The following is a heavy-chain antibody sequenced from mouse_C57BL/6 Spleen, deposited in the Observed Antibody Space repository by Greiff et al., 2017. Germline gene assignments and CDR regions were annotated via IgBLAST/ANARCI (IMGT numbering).Heavy chain of an antibody. D-gene: IGHD1-1*01. CDR3: ANYGSSYGGYFEV. Sequence: VQLQQPGAELVKPGASVKLSCKASGYTFTSYWMHWVKQRPGQGLEWIGMIHPNSGSTNYNETFKSQATLTVDKSSSTAYMQLSSLTSEDSAVYYCANYGSSYGGYFEVWGTGTTVTVSS. J-gene: IGHJ1*03. V-gene: IGHV1-64*01. CDR1: GYTFTSYW. CDR2: IHPNSGST.